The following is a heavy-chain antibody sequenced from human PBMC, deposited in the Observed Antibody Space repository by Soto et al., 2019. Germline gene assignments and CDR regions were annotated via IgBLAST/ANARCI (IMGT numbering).Heavy chain of an antibody. Sequence: EVQLVESGGGLVQPGGSLRLSCAASGFTFSSYSMNWVRQAPGKGLEWVSYISSSSSTIYYADSVKGRFTISRDNAKNSLDLKMSGVRDEDTAVYYCAREGGNLNWFDPWGQGTLVTVSS. CDR2: ISSSSSTI. V-gene: IGHV3-48*02. CDR3: AREGGNLNWFDP. J-gene: IGHJ5*02. CDR1: GFTFSSYS. D-gene: IGHD1-26*01.